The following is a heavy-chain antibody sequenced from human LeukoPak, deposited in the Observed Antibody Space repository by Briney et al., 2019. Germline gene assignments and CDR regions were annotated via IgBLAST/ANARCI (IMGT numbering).Heavy chain of an antibody. CDR1: GRTFSSYA. J-gene: IGHJ4*02. CDR3: ARWAASCSSANCPYYLDY. V-gene: IGHV1-69*04. CDR2: IIPIFTIT. Sequence: SVKVSCKASGRTFSSYAISWVRQAPGQGLEWMGRIIPIFTITDYAQKFRDRVTITADKSTSTAFMELSSLTSEDTAVYYCARWAASCSSANCPYYLDYWGQGALVTVSS. D-gene: IGHD2-2*01.